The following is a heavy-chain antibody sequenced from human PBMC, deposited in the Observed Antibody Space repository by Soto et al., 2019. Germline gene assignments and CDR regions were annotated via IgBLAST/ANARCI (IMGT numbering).Heavy chain of an antibody. V-gene: IGHV3-23*01. D-gene: IGHD3-16*02. CDR2: ISGSGGST. J-gene: IGHJ4*02. CDR1: RFTFXTYA. CDR3: AKDGKLDYDYVWGSYRSGY. Sequence: GXLXLSFEASRFTFXTYAMIWVRQAPGKGLELVSAISGSGGSTYYADSVKGRFTISRDNSKDTLYLQMNSLRAEDTAVYYCAKDGKLDYDYVWGSYRSGYWGQGTLVPVS.